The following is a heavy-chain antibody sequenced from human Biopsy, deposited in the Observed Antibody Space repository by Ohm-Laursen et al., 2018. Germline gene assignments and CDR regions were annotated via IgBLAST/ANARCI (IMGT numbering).Heavy chain of an antibody. D-gene: IGHD2-2*02. CDR3: ARIPILVVPAAIVYRHRRHLQGLDV. CDR1: GFSLNTRGMS. J-gene: IGHJ6*02. Sequence: TQTLTLTCTLSGFSLNTRGMSVTWIRQPPGKALEWLARIDWDDAKFYNWSLKTRLTISKETSENHVVLTLSDVNPVDTATYYCARIPILVVPAAIVYRHRRHLQGLDVWGQGTTVIVSS. V-gene: IGHV2-70*16. CDR2: IDWDDAK.